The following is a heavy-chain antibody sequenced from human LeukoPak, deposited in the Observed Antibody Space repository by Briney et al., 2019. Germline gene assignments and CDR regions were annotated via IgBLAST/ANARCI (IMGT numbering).Heavy chain of an antibody. J-gene: IGHJ4*02. CDR3: ARRPRIQLRGGYYFDY. D-gene: IGHD5-18*01. Sequence: GESLKISCQGSGYSFTSYWIGWVRQMPGKGLEWMGIIYPDDSDTIYSPSFQGQVTISADKSISTAYLQWSSLKASGTAVFYCARRPRIQLRGGYYFDYWGQGTLVTVSS. CDR1: GYSFTSYW. CDR2: IYPDDSDT. V-gene: IGHV5-51*01.